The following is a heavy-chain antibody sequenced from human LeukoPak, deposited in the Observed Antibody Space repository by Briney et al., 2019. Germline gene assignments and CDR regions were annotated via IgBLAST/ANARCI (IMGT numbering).Heavy chain of an antibody. Sequence: SVKVSCKASGGTFSSYAISWVRQAPGQGLEWMGRIIPILGIANYAQKFQGRVTITADKSTSTAYMELSSLRSEDTAVYYCAGEDCRSGGCHQAFDSWGLGTLVTVSS. CDR3: AGEDCRSGGCHQAFDS. CDR1: GGTFSSYA. V-gene: IGHV1-69*04. J-gene: IGHJ4*02. CDR2: IIPILGIA. D-gene: IGHD2-15*01.